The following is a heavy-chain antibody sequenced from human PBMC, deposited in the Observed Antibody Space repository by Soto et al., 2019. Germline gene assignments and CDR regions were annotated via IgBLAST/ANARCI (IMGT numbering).Heavy chain of an antibody. D-gene: IGHD5-18*01. Sequence: SETLSLTCTVSGGPFSRGGYYWSWIRQHPGKGLECIGYIFYTGSTNYNPSLKSRVTISVDTSKNQFSLKLSSVTAADTAVYYCARDNGYSYGYTLDHWGQGTLVTVSS. J-gene: IGHJ4*02. CDR1: GGPFSRGGYY. CDR3: ARDNGYSYGYTLDH. V-gene: IGHV4-61*08. CDR2: IFYTGST.